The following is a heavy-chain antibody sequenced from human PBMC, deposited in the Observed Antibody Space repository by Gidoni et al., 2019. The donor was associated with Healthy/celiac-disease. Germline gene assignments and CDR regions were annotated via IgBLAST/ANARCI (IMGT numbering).Heavy chain of an antibody. D-gene: IGHD3-3*01. CDR2: IYYSGST. CDR3: ARDPDHYDFWE. V-gene: IGHV4-39*07. CDR1: GGSISSSSYY. Sequence: QLQLQESGPGLVKPSETLSLTCTVSGGSISSSSYYWGWIRQPPGKGLEWMGSIYYSGSTYYNPSLKSRVTISVDTSKNQFSLKLSSVTAADTAVYYCARDPDHYDFWEWGQGTLVTVSS. J-gene: IGHJ4*02.